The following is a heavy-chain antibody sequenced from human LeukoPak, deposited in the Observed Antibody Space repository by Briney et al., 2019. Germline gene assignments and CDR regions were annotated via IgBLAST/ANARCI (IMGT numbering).Heavy chain of an antibody. J-gene: IGHJ4*02. Sequence: PGGSLRLSCAASGFTFDDYAMHWVRHAPGKGLEWVSSISWNRAIICYADSVRGRFTISRDNAKNSLYLQMNSLRAEDTALYYCTKASGYSYGFFDYWGQGILVTVSS. CDR3: TKASGYSYGFFDY. CDR1: GFTFDDYA. CDR2: ISWNRAII. V-gene: IGHV3-9*01. D-gene: IGHD5-18*01.